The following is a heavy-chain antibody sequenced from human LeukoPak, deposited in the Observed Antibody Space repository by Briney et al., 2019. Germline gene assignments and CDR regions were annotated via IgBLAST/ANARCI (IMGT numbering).Heavy chain of an antibody. CDR2: IYWDDDK. J-gene: IGHJ4*02. CDR1: GFSLSTSGVG. D-gene: IGHD5-12*01. CDR3: AHSLALGYDFGTLDY. Sequence: SGPTLVKPTQTLTLTCTFSGFSLSTSGVGVGWIRQPPGKALEWLALIYWDDDKRYSPSLKSRLTITKDTSKNQVVLTMTSMDPVDTATYYCAHSLALGYDFGTLDYWGQGTLVTVSS. V-gene: IGHV2-5*02.